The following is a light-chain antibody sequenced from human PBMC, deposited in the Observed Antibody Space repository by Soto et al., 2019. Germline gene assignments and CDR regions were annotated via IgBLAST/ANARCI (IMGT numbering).Light chain of an antibody. CDR3: NSFTSNTTVV. CDR2: EVS. CDR1: SSDIGAYNY. V-gene: IGLV2-14*01. J-gene: IGLJ3*02. Sequence: QSVLTQPASVSGSPGQSITISCTGSSSDIGAYNYVSWYQQHPAKAPKLMIYEVSNRPSGVSHRFSGSKSGNTASLTISGLQAEDEADYYCNSFTSNTTVVFGAGTKLTVL.